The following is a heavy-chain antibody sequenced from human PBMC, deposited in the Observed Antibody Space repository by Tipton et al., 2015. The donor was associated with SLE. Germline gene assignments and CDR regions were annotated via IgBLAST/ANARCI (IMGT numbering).Heavy chain of an antibody. D-gene: IGHD3-3*01. CDR2: IYYSEST. CDR1: GGSISSHY. J-gene: IGHJ6*02. CDR3: ARRLGGGMDV. V-gene: IGHV4-59*11. Sequence: TLSLTCTVSGGSISSHYWSWIRQPPGKGLEWIGYIYYSESTNYNPSLKSRVTISVDTSKNQFSLKLSSVTAADTAVYYCARRLGGGMDVWGQGTTVTVSS.